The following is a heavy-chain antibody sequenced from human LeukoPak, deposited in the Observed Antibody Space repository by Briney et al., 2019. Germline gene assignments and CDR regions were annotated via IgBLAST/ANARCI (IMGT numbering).Heavy chain of an antibody. CDR2: ISGSGGST. Sequence: PGGSLRLSCAASGFTFSSYAMSWVRQAPGKGLEWGSAISGSGGSTYYADSVKGRFTISRDNSKNTLYLQMNSLRAEDTAVYYCAKGGQWLGQPDYWGQGTLVTVSS. D-gene: IGHD6-19*01. CDR3: AKGGQWLGQPDY. V-gene: IGHV3-23*01. J-gene: IGHJ4*02. CDR1: GFTFSSYA.